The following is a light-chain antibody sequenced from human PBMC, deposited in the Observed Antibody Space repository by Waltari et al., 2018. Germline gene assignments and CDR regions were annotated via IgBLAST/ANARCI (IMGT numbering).Light chain of an antibody. CDR1: SSAIDHYQS. J-gene: IGLJ1*01. Sequence: HSALTQPASVSGSPGQSITISCTGISSAIDHYQSVSWYQQHPGKAPKLIIYDVNVRPSRVSNRFSGSKSGNTASLTISGLQADDEADYYCSSYVSSNFGSGTKVTVL. V-gene: IGLV2-14*03. CDR3: SSYVSSN. CDR2: DVN.